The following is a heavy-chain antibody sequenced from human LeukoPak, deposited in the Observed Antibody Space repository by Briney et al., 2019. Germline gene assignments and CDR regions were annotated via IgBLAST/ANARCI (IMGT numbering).Heavy chain of an antibody. Sequence: GGSLRLSCAASGFTFSRYAMSWVRQAPGKGLEWVSAISSIGGSTYYADSVKGRFTISRDNPKNTLYLQMDTLRAEDTAVYYCAKGAYYGSAGYYNWFEPWGQGTLVTVSS. CDR3: AKGAYYGSAGYYNWFEP. J-gene: IGHJ5*02. V-gene: IGHV3-23*01. CDR2: ISSIGGST. CDR1: GFTFSRYA. D-gene: IGHD3-10*01.